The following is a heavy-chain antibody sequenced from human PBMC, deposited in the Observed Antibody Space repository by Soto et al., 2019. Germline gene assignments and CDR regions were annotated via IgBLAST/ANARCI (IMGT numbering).Heavy chain of an antibody. D-gene: IGHD3-3*01. CDR1: GFTFSSYA. CDR2: ISYDGSNK. V-gene: IGHV3-30-3*01. CDR3: ARDHQGRGYDFWSGHYYYGMDV. J-gene: IGHJ6*02. Sequence: GGSLRLSCAASGFTFSSYAMHWVRQAPGKGLEWVAVISYDGSNKYYADSVKGRFTISRDNSKNTLYLQMNSLRAEDTAVYYCARDHQGRGYDFWSGHYYYGMDVWGQGTTVTVSS.